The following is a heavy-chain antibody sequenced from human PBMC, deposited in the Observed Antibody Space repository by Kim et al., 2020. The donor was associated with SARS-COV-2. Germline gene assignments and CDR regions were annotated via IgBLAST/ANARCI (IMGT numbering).Heavy chain of an antibody. CDR1: GYTFTGYY. Sequence: ASVKVSCKASGYTFTGYYMHWVRQAPGQGLEWMGWINPNSGGTNYAQKFQGRVTMTRDTSISTAYMELSRLRSDDTAVYYCACLWRGRPYTIAAAGPGYNWFDPWGQGTLVTVSS. CDR2: INPNSGGT. V-gene: IGHV1-2*02. CDR3: ACLWRGRPYTIAAAGPGYNWFDP. D-gene: IGHD6-13*01. J-gene: IGHJ5*02.